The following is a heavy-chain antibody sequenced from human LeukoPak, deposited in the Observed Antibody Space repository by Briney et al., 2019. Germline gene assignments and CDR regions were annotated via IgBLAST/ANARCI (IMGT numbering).Heavy chain of an antibody. CDR1: GGSISSGSYY. V-gene: IGHV4-61*02. CDR2: IYTSGST. CDR3: ARDTGHQLSRRNYYAMDV. D-gene: IGHD2-2*01. Sequence: SETLSLTCTVSGGSISSGSYYWSWIRQPAGKGLEWIGRIYTSGSTNYNPSLKSRVTISVDTSKNQFSLKLSSVTAADTAVYYCARDTGHQLSRRNYYAMDVWGQGTTVTVSS. J-gene: IGHJ6*02.